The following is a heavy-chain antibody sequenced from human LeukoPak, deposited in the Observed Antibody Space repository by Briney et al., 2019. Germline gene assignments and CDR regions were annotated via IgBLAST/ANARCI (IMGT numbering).Heavy chain of an antibody. CDR1: GVSISSNYH. D-gene: IGHD3-9*01. CDR3: ARARGRYIDFLDY. Sequence: PSETLSLTCTVSGVSISSNYHWGWIRQPPGKGLEWIVSFFYSGSTYYNPSLKSRVTISVDTSKNQFSLRLTSVTAADTAVYYCARARGRYIDFLDYWGQGTLITVSS. J-gene: IGHJ4*02. V-gene: IGHV4-39*02. CDR2: FFYSGST.